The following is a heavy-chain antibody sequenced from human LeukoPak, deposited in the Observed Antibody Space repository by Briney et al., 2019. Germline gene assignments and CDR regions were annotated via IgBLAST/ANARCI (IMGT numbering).Heavy chain of an antibody. CDR2: INPNSGGT. D-gene: IGHD6-13*01. V-gene: IGHV1-2*02. Sequence: ASVKVSCKASGYTFTGYYMHWVRQAPGQGLEWMGWINPNSGGTSYAQKFQGRVTMTRDTSISTAYMELSRLRSDDTAVYYCATPAAAGTDYYYYMDVWGKGTTVTVSS. J-gene: IGHJ6*03. CDR3: ATPAAAGTDYYYYMDV. CDR1: GYTFTGYY.